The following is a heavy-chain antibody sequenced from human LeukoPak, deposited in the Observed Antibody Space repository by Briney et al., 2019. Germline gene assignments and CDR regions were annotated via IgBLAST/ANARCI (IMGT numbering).Heavy chain of an antibody. Sequence: GASVKVSCKVSGYTLTELSMHWVRQAPGKGLEWMGGFDPEDGETIYAQKFQGRVTMTEDTSTDTAYMELSSLRSEDTAVYYCATDLRVWRGYYERNFDYWGQGTLVTVSS. CDR3: ATDLRVWRGYYERNFDY. CDR2: FDPEDGET. D-gene: IGHD3-3*01. V-gene: IGHV1-24*01. J-gene: IGHJ4*02. CDR1: GYTLTELS.